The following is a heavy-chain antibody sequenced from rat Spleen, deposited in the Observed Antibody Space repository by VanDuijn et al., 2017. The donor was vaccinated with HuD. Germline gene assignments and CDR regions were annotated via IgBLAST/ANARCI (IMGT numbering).Heavy chain of an antibody. Sequence: EVQLVESDGGLVQPGRSLKLSCAASGFTFSDYYMAWVRQAPTKGLEWVATISYDGRNTYYRDSVKGRFTISRDNAKSTLYLQMDSLRSEDTATYYCARHMAGLYVMDAWGQGASVTVSS. CDR3: ARHMAGLYVMDA. D-gene: IGHD1-3*01. J-gene: IGHJ4*01. CDR2: ISYDGRNT. CDR1: GFTFSDYY. V-gene: IGHV5-29*01.